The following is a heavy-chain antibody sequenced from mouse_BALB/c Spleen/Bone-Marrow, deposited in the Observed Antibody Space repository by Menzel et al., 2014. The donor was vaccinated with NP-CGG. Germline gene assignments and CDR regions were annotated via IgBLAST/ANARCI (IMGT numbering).Heavy chain of an antibody. CDR3: AREGYFPWFAY. CDR1: GYAFTSYN. J-gene: IGHJ3*01. V-gene: IGHV1S135*01. Sequence: EVQLQQSGLLVKPGASVKVSCKSSGYAFTSYNMYWVKQSHGKSLEWIGYIDPYNGGTTYNQKFKVKATLTVDKSSSTAYMHLNSLTSEDSAVYYCAREGYFPWFAYWGQGTLVTVSA. CDR2: IDPYNGGT.